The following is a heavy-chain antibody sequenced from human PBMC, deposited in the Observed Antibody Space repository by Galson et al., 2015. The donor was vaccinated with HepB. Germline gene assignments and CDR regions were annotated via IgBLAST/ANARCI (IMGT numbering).Heavy chain of an antibody. J-gene: IGHJ4*02. CDR2: IHPGDSNT. V-gene: IGHV5-51*01. Sequence: QSGAEVKKPGESLKISCKGSGYSFTNYWTGWVRQMPGKGLEWMGIIHPGDSNTKYSPSFQGQVTISADKSISTAYLQWSSLKASDTAIYYCARQEGDMATIGLDYWGQGTLVTVSS. D-gene: IGHD5-24*01. CDR1: GYSFTNYW. CDR3: ARQEGDMATIGLDY.